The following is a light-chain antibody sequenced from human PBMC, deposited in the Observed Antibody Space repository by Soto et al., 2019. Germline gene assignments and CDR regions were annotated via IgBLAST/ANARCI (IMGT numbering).Light chain of an antibody. CDR1: QSINSK. CDR3: QQRSNWQIT. Sequence: TQSPDTLSVSPGEIATLSCRASQSINSKLAWYQQKPGQAPRLLIYGASIRATGIPDRFSASGSGTDFTLTISSLEPEDFAVYYCQQRSNWQITFGQGTDWR. J-gene: IGKJ5*01. V-gene: IGKV3D-11*02. CDR2: GAS.